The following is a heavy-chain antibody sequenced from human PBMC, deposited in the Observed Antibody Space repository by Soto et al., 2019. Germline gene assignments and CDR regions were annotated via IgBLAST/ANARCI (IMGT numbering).Heavy chain of an antibody. J-gene: IGHJ6*02. CDR3: AKAKPKGYYYYGMDV. V-gene: IGHV3-21*04. CDR2: ISSSSNSI. Sequence: PGGSLRLSCADSGFTFSTYNMNWFRQAPGKGLEWVSYISSSSNSIKYADSVKGRFTISRDNAKNSLYLQMNSLRAEDTALYYCAKAKPKGYYYYGMDVWGQGTTVTVS. CDR1: GFTFSTYN.